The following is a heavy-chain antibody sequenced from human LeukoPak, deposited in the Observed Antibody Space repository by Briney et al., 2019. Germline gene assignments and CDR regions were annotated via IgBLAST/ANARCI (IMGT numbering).Heavy chain of an antibody. J-gene: IGHJ5*02. CDR3: ARPLDCTNGVCLGFDP. V-gene: IGHV4-59*08. Sequence: SETLSLTCTVSGGSISSYYWSWIRQPQGKGLEWIGYIYYSGSTNYNPSLKSRVTISVDTSKNQFSLKLSSVTAADTAVYYCARPLDCTNGVCLGFDPWGQGTLVTVSS. D-gene: IGHD2-8*01. CDR1: GGSISSYY. CDR2: IYYSGST.